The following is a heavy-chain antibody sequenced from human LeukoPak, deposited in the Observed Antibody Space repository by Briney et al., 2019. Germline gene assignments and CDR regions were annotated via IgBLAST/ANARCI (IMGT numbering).Heavy chain of an antibody. D-gene: IGHD3-22*01. V-gene: IGHV1-69*01. J-gene: IGHJ3*02. CDR2: IIPIFGTA. CDR1: GGTFSSYA. Sequence: SVKVSCKASGGTFSSYAISWVRQAPGQGLEWMGGIIPIFGTANYAQKFQGRVTITADESTSTAYMELSSLRSEDTAAYYCARDLRIGYYDSSVIGAFDIWGQGTMVTVSS. CDR3: ARDLRIGYYDSSVIGAFDI.